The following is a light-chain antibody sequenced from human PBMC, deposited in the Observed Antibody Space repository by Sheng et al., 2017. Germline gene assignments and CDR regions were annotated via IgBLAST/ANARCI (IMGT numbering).Light chain of an antibody. V-gene: IGLV2-11*01. CDR2: DVI. CDR1: SHHLGTYDY. Sequence: QSALTQPPSVSGSPGQSVTISCTGTSHHLGTYDYVSWYQHHPGKAPKLIIYDVINRPSGVPDRFSGSRSANSASLTISGLLAEDEADYYCSSYGGRDTGVLFGGGTKLTVL. J-gene: IGLJ2*01. CDR3: SSYGGRDTGVL.